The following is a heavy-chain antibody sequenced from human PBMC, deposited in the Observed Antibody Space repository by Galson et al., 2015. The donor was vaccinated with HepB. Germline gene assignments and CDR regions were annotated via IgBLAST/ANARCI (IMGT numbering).Heavy chain of an antibody. Sequence: SLRLSCAASGFIFSDYYMSWIRQAPGKGLEWVSYISSPTIYTDYADSVKGRFTISRDNAKNSLYLQMDSLRAEDTAVYYCARDRGLRGDFDYWGRGTLVTVSS. CDR3: ARDRGLRGDFDY. CDR1: GFIFSDYY. CDR2: ISSPTIYT. J-gene: IGHJ4*02. V-gene: IGHV3-11*06. D-gene: IGHD3-10*01.